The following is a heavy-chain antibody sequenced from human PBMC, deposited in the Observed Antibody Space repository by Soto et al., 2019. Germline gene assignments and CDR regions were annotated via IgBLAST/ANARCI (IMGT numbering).Heavy chain of an antibody. CDR2: ISAYNGKT. CDR3: ARDQALAQFDY. CDR1: GYTFTSYG. V-gene: IGHV1-18*01. D-gene: IGHD6-6*01. Sequence: QVQLVQSGAEVKKPGASVKVSCKASGYTFTSYGISWVRQAPGQGLEWMGWISAYNGKTKYAQNLQGRVPMTTDTSTRTAYRELRSLRSDDTAVYYCARDQALAQFDYWGQGTLVTVSS. J-gene: IGHJ4*02.